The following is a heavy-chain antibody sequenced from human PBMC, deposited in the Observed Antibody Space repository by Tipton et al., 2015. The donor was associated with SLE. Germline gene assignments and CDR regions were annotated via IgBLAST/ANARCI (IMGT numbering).Heavy chain of an antibody. Sequence: SLRLSCAASGFTFNTYAMTWVRQAPGKGLEWVSIIYTAGLTTYYADSVEGRFTISRDDSKNTLYLQVNSLRADDTAVYFCARALSGWQTFDYWGQGTLVTVSS. CDR3: ARALSGWQTFDY. CDR1: GFTFNTYA. J-gene: IGHJ4*02. D-gene: IGHD2-15*01. CDR2: IYTAGLTT. V-gene: IGHV3-23*03.